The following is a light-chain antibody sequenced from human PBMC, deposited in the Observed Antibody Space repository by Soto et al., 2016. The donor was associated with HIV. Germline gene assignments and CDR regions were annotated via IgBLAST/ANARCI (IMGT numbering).Light chain of an antibody. CDR3: MQNIYLPH. Sequence: DVVMTQSPLSLPVTLGQPASISCRSSQSLVHSDGNTYLNWFQQRPGQSPRRLIYKVSNRDSGVPDRFSGSGSGTDFTLKISRVEAEDVGVYYCMQNIYLPHFGQGTKLDIK. J-gene: IGKJ2*01. CDR2: KVS. V-gene: IGKV2-30*02. CDR1: QSLVHSDGNTY.